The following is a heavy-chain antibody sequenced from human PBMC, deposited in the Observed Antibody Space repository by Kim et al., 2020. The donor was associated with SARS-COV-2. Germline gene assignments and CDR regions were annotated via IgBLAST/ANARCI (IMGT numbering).Heavy chain of an antibody. CDR3: AKYIGFGELLTLDY. CDR1: GFTFTNDD. V-gene: IGHV3-30*18. J-gene: IGHJ4*02. CDR2: ISCDGGNK. Sequence: GGSLRLSCAASGFTFTNDDMHWVRQAPGKGLEWVAVISCDGGNKYDADSVKGRFTISRDNSKNTLYLQMNSLRAEDTAVYYCAKYIGFGELLTLDYWGQGNLVTVS. D-gene: IGHD3-10*01.